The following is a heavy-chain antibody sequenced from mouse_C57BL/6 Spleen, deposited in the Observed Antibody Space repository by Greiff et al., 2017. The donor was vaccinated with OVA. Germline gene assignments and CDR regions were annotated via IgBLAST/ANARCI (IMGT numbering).Heavy chain of an antibody. D-gene: IGHD1-1*01. CDR1: GYTFTSYW. CDR3: AAGNLLRYQLGFDY. CDR2: IDPSDSYT. V-gene: IGHV1-59*01. Sequence: VQLQQSGAELVRPGTSVKLSCKASGYTFTSYWMHWVKQRPGQGLEWIGVIDPSDSYTNYNQKFKGKATLTVDTSSSTAYMQLSSLTSEDSAVYYCAAGNLLRYQLGFDYWGQGTTLTVSS. J-gene: IGHJ2*01.